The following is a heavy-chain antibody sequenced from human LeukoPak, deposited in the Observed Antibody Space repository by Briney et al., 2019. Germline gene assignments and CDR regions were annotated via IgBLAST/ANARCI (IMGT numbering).Heavy chain of an antibody. Sequence: PGGSLRLSCAASGFTVSSNYMSWVRQAPGKGLEWVSVISGSGNSTFYANSVKGRFTISRDISKNTLYLQMNSLRAEDTAVYYCAKAPGTTVTRGFDYWGQGTLVTVSS. CDR3: AKAPGTTVTRGFDY. V-gene: IGHV3-23*01. J-gene: IGHJ4*02. CDR2: ISGSGNST. D-gene: IGHD4-17*01. CDR1: GFTVSSNY.